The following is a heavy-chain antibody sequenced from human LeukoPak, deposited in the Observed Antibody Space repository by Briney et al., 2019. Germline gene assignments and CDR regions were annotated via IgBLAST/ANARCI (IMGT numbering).Heavy chain of an antibody. V-gene: IGHV1-46*01. J-gene: IGHJ4*02. Sequence: ASVKVSCKASGYTFTSYDINWVRQAPGQGLEWMGIINPSGGSTSFAQKFQGRVTMTRDTSTSTVYMELSSLRSEDTAVYYCARGQDGFPLDYWGQGTLVTVSS. CDR1: GYTFTSYD. CDR3: ARGQDGFPLDY. CDR2: INPSGGST.